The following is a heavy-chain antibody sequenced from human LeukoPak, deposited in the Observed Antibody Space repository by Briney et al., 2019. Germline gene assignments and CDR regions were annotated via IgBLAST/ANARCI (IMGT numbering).Heavy chain of an antibody. D-gene: IGHD3-16*01. J-gene: IGHJ5*02. CDR1: GGSFSGYY. V-gene: IGHV4-34*01. CDR2: INHSGST. CDR3: ARIVTARGIWFDP. Sequence: SETLSLTCAVYGGSFSGYYWSWIRQPPGKGLEWIGEINHSGSTNYNPSLKSRVTISVDTSKNQFSLKLSSVTAADTAVYYCARIVTARGIWFDPWGQGTLVTVS.